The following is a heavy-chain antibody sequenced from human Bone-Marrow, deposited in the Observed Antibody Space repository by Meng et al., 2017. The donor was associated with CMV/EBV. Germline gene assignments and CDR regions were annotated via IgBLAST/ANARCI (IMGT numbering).Heavy chain of an antibody. J-gene: IGHJ4*02. D-gene: IGHD5-12*01. CDR3: AKDSEPRAYSGFDFDD. Sequence: SLKISCAASGFRFDEYVMHWVRQAPGKGLEWVSGIDWNSGSTGYADFVKGRFTISRDNAKNSLYLQMNSLRREDTALYYCAKDSEPRAYSGFDFDDRGQGTLVTFSS. V-gene: IGHV3-9*01. CDR2: IDWNSGST. CDR1: GFRFDEYV.